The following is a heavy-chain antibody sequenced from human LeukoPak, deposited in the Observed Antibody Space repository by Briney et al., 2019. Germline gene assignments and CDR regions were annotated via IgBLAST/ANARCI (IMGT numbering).Heavy chain of an antibody. J-gene: IGHJ4*02. Sequence: PSETLSLTCAVSGGSISSGGYSWSWLRQPPGKGLEWIGYIYHSGSTYYNPSLKSRVTISVDRSKNQFSLKLSSVTAADTAVYYCARASWNYSLDYWGQGTLVTVSS. V-gene: IGHV4-30-2*01. CDR3: ARASWNYSLDY. CDR1: GGSISSGGYS. CDR2: IYHSGST. D-gene: IGHD1-7*01.